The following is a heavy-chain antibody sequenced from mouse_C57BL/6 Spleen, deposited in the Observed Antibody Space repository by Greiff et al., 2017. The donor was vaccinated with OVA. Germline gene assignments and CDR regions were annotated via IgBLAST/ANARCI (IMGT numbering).Heavy chain of an antibody. CDR1: GYTFTSYG. D-gene: IGHD3-2*02. CDR3: ARARGTQATYYFDY. CDR2: IYPRSGNT. Sequence: QVQLKQSGAELARPGASVKLSCKASGYTFTSYGISWVKQRTGQGLEWIGEIYPRSGNTYYNEKFKGKATLTADKSSSTAYMELRSLTSEDSAVYFCARARGTQATYYFDYWGQGTTLTVSS. J-gene: IGHJ2*01. V-gene: IGHV1-81*01.